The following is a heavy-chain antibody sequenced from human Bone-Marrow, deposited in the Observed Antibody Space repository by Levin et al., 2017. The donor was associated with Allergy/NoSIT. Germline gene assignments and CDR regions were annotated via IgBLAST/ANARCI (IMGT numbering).Heavy chain of an antibody. CDR2: LKWDGSTK. CDR3: VTDSDLGATGEN. J-gene: IGHJ4*02. Sequence: PGGSLRLSCAASGFTFSSSWMSWVRQAPRKGLEWVANLKWDGSTKDYLDSVKGRFTISRDNAKNSLFLQMNSLRAEDTAIYYCVTDSDLGATGENWGRGTLVTVSS. V-gene: IGHV3-7*01. CDR1: GFTFSSSW. D-gene: IGHD1-26*01.